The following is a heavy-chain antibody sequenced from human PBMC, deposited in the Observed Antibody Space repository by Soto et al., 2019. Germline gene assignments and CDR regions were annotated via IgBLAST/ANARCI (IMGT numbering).Heavy chain of an antibody. D-gene: IGHD6-19*01. V-gene: IGHV3-23*01. CDR1: GFTFRIYA. CDR2: ISDSGGNT. J-gene: IGHJ3*02. Sequence: EVQLLESGGGLVQPGGSLRLSCAASGFTFRIYAMSWVRQAPGKGLEWVSSISDSGGNTYYADSVKGRFTLSRDNSKYTLSLQMNSLRAEDTALYYCAKTTGWYDAFDIWGQGTMVTVSS. CDR3: AKTTGWYDAFDI.